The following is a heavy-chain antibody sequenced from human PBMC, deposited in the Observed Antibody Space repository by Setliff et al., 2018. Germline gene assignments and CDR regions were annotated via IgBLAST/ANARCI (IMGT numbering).Heavy chain of an antibody. CDR2: IYIGGSA. D-gene: IGHD6-19*01. J-gene: IGHJ6*03. CDR1: GGSISSYY. CDR3: AREQWLDPPGYYYMDV. V-gene: IGHV4-4*07. Sequence: PSETLSLTCTVSGGSISSYYWSWIRQPTGKGLGWIGHIYIGGSANYNPSLKSRVTMSIDTSQNQFSLKLNSVTAADMAVYYCAREQWLDPPGYYYMDVWAKGTTVAVSS.